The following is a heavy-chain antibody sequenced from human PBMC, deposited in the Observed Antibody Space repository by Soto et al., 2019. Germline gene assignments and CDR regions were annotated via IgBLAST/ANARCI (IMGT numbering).Heavy chain of an antibody. Sequence: ASVKVSCKASGYTFTSHAMHWVRQAPGQRLEWMGWINAGNGNTKYSQKFQGRVTITRDTSASTAYMELSSLRSEDTAVYYCAVGISPVAGRDAFDIWGQGTMVTVSS. CDR1: GYTFTSHA. CDR3: AVGISPVAGRDAFDI. J-gene: IGHJ3*02. V-gene: IGHV1-3*01. D-gene: IGHD6-19*01. CDR2: INAGNGNT.